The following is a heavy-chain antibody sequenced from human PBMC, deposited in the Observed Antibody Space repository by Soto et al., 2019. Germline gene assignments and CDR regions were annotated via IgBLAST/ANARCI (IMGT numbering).Heavy chain of an antibody. CDR3: ARGMSGIQLWFPHYFDY. J-gene: IGHJ4*02. CDR2: IWHDGSNK. CDR1: GFTFSAYG. D-gene: IGHD5-18*01. V-gene: IGHV3-33*01. Sequence: AGGSLRLSCAASGFTFSAYGFHWVRQAPGKGLEWVALIWHDGSNKYYADSVKGRFTISRDNSKSTVYLQMSTLRAEDTAVYYCARGMSGIQLWFPHYFDYWGQGTLVTVSS.